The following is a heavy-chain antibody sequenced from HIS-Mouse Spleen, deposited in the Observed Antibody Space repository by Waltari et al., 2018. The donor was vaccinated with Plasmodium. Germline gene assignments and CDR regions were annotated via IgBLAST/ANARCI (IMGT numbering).Heavy chain of an antibody. Sequence: QLQLQESGPGLVKPSETLSLTCTVPGGSLTSSSYYWGWIRQPPGKGLEWIGSIYYSGSTYYNPSLKSRVTISVDTSKNQFSLKLSSVTAADTAVYYCARDRITGTSYFDYWGQGTLVTVSS. D-gene: IGHD1-7*01. J-gene: IGHJ4*02. V-gene: IGHV4-39*07. CDR3: ARDRITGTSYFDY. CDR2: IYYSGST. CDR1: GGSLTSSSYY.